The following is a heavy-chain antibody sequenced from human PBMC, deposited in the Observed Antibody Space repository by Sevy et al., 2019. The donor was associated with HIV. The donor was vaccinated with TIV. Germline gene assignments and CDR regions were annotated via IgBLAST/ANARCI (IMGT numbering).Heavy chain of an antibody. CDR3: ARGDCSGGSCYPLAY. CDR1: GFTFSSYS. Sequence: GGSLRLSCAASGFTFSSYSMNWVHQAPGKGLEWVSYISSSSSTIYYADSVKGRFTISRDNAKNSLYLQMNSLRDEDTAVYYCARGDCSGGSCYPLAYWGQGTLVTVSS. CDR2: ISSSSSTI. J-gene: IGHJ4*02. D-gene: IGHD2-15*01. V-gene: IGHV3-48*02.